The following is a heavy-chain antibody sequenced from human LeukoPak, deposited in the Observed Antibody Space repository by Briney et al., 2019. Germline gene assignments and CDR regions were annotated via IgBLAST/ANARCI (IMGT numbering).Heavy chain of an antibody. CDR1: GLTFSSYG. Sequence: GGSLRLSCAASGLTFSSYGMHWVCQAPGKGLEWVAVIWYDGSNKYYADSVKGRFTISRDNSKNTLYLQMNSLRAEDMAVYYCARGLRSGYSGYDIDFDYWGQGTLVTVSS. CDR3: ARGLRSGYSGYDIDFDY. J-gene: IGHJ4*02. D-gene: IGHD5-12*01. V-gene: IGHV3-33*01. CDR2: IWYDGSNK.